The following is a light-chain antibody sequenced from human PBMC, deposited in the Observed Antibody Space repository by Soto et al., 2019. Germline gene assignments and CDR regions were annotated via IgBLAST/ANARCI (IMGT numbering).Light chain of an antibody. Sequence: EIVLTQSPDTLSLSPGERATLSCRASQRVSSSYLAWYQQKPGQAPRLLIYGASSRATGIPDRFSGSGSGTDFTLTISRLEPEDFAVYYCQQYGNLPITFGPGTKVDIK. CDR2: GAS. J-gene: IGKJ3*01. CDR3: QQYGNLPIT. CDR1: QRVSSSY. V-gene: IGKV3-20*01.